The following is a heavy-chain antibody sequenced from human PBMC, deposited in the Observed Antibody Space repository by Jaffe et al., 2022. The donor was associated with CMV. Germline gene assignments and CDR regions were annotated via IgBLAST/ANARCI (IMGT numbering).Heavy chain of an antibody. V-gene: IGHV1-69*01. CDR3: AKIVVPNSNQYYYYGMDV. D-gene: IGHD3-22*01. J-gene: IGHJ6*02. CDR1: GGTFSSYA. Sequence: QVQLVQSGAEVKKPGSSVKVSCKASGGTFSSYAISWVRQAPGQGLEWMGGIIPIFGTANYAQKFQGRVTITADESTSTAYMELSSLRSEDTAVYYCAKIVVPNSNQYYYYGMDVWGQGTTVTVSS. CDR2: IIPIFGTA.